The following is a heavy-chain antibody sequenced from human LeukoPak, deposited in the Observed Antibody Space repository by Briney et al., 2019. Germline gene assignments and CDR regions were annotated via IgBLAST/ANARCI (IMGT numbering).Heavy chain of an antibody. Sequence: QAGGSLRLSCAASGFTFSSYEMNWVRQAPGKGLEWVAFIRYDGINKYSADSVKGRFTISRDNSKNTLYLQMNSLRAEDTAVYYCAKGLGFDYWGQGTLVTVSS. J-gene: IGHJ4*02. CDR2: IRYDGINK. V-gene: IGHV3-30*02. CDR3: AKGLGFDY. CDR1: GFTFSSYE.